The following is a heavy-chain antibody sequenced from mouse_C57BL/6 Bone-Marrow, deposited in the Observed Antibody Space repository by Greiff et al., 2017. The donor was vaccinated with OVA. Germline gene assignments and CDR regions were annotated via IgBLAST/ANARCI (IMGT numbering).Heavy chain of an antibody. D-gene: IGHD2-1*01. CDR3: ARAMEGNYEGWYFDV. V-gene: IGHV3-8*01. Sequence: EVKLVESGPGLAKPSQTLSLTCSVTGYSITSDYWNWIRKFPGNKLEYMGYISYSGSTYYTPSLKSRISITRDTSKNQYYLQLNSVTTEDTATYYCARAMEGNYEGWYFDVWGTGTTVTVSS. CDR2: ISYSGST. J-gene: IGHJ1*03. CDR1: GYSITSDY.